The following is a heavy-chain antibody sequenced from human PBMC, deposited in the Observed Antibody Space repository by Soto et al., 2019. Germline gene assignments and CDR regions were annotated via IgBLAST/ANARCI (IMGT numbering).Heavy chain of an antibody. V-gene: IGHV4-39*07. CDR1: DGSISSSSYY. CDR3: AMILTGYSS. D-gene: IGHD3-9*01. CDR2: IYHSGST. Sequence: ETLSLPCIVSDGSISSSSYYWGWIRQPPGKGLEWIGKIYHSGSTNYNPSLKSRVTISVDTSKNQFSLKLSSVTAADTAVYYWAMILTGYSSWGQGTLVTLSS. J-gene: IGHJ5*02.